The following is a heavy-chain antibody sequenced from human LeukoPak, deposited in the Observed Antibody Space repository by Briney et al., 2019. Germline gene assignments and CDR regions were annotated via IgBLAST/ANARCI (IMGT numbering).Heavy chain of an antibody. V-gene: IGHV4-38-2*02. CDR2: IYHSGST. J-gene: IGHJ4*02. Sequence: SETLSLTCTVSGGSISPYYWGWIRQPPGKGLEWIGSIYHSGSTYYNPSLKSRVTISVDTSKNQFSLKLSSVTAADTAVYYCARDRALLWFGEGYEYWGQGTLVTVSS. D-gene: IGHD3-10*01. CDR3: ARDRALLWFGEGYEY. CDR1: GGSISPYY.